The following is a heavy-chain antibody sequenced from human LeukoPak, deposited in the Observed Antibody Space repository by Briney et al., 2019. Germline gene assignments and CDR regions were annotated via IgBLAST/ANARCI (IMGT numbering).Heavy chain of an antibody. CDR2: INPADADT. Sequence: GESLKISCKGSGYSFTNYWIGWVRQMPGIGLEWMGIINPADADTRYSPSVVGQVTISADTSISTAYLRWSSLKASDTAMYFCVRQRGSYDEFDVWGQGTMVTVSS. CDR1: GYSFTNYW. J-gene: IGHJ3*01. CDR3: VRQRGSYDEFDV. D-gene: IGHD3-10*01. V-gene: IGHV5-51*01.